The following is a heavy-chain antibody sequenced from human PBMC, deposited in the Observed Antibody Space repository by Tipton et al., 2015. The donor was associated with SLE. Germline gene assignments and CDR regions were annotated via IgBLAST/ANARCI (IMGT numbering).Heavy chain of an antibody. CDR3: AKGGTPPRVDY. Sequence: SLRLSCAASGFTFSSYWMSWVRQAPGKGLEWVANIKQDGSEKYYVDSVKGRFTISRDNAKNSLYLQMNSLRAEDTAVYYCAKGGTPPRVDYWGQGTLVTVSS. CDR2: IKQDGSEK. V-gene: IGHV3-7*01. D-gene: IGHD3-16*01. J-gene: IGHJ4*02. CDR1: GFTFSSYW.